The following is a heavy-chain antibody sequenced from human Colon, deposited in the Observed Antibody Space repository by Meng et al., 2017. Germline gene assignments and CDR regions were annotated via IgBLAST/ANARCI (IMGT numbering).Heavy chain of an antibody. Sequence: GESLKISCAASGFTFSSYAMHWVRQAPGKGLEWVAVISYDGSNKYYADSVKGRFTISRDNSKNTLYLQMNSLRAEDTAVYYCARDSDYYGSGSHDYWGQGTLVTVSS. CDR2: ISYDGSNK. CDR1: GFTFSSYA. V-gene: IGHV3-30*01. J-gene: IGHJ4*02. CDR3: ARDSDYYGSGSHDY. D-gene: IGHD3-10*01.